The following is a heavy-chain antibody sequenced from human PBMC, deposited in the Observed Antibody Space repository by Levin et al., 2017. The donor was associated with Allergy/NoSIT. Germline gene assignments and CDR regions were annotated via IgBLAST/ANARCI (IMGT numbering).Heavy chain of an antibody. V-gene: IGHV3-30-3*01. D-gene: IGHD3-10*01. CDR1: GFTFSSYA. CDR2: ISYDGSNK. J-gene: IGHJ4*02. CDR3: ARAPELLWFGENDY. Sequence: HGESLKISCAASGFTFSSYAMHWVRQAPGKGLEWVAVISYDGSNKYYADSVKGRFTISRDNSKNTLYLQMNSLRAEDTAVYYCARAPELLWFGENDYWGQGTLVTVSS.